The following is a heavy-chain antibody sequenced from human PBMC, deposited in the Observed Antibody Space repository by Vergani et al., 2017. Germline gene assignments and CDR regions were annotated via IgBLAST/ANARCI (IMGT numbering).Heavy chain of an antibody. D-gene: IGHD3-16*01. J-gene: IGHJ4*02. V-gene: IGHV3-30*02. CDR1: GFTLSNYD. CDR3: AKHFRGWGIDY. CDR2: IQFDGSNQ. Sequence: QMQLVESGGGVVQRGGSLRLSCATFGFTLSNYDMQWIRQGPGKGLEFVTFIQFDGSNQYYADSVKGPFTLSRYFSKNTLYLQMNSLRTDDTATYYCAKHFRGWGIDYWGQGTQVIVSS.